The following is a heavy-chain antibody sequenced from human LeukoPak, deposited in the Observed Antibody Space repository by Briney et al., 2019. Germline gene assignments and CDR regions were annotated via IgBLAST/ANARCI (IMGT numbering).Heavy chain of an antibody. J-gene: IGHJ4*02. CDR1: GGSTSSYY. CDR2: IHYTGST. D-gene: IGHD2-15*01. CDR3: AVAFRPFYFDY. V-gene: IGHV4-59*01. Sequence: PSETLSLTCTVSGGSTSSYYWSWIRQPPGKGLEWIGYIHYTGSTNYNPSLKSRVTISVDTSKNQFSLKLSSVTAADTAVYYCAVAFRPFYFDYWGQGTLVTVSS.